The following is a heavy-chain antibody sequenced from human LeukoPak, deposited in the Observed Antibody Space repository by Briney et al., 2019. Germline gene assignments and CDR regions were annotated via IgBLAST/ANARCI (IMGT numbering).Heavy chain of an antibody. V-gene: IGHV3-23*01. J-gene: IGHJ6*02. D-gene: IGHD6-19*01. CDR2: ISGSGGST. Sequence: GGSLRLSCAASGFTFSSYAMSWVRQAPGKGLEWVSAISGSGGSTYYADSVKGRFTISRDNSKNTLYLQMNSLRAEDTAVYYCAKGSGWRYYYGMDVWGQGTTVTVSS. CDR3: AKGSGWRYYYGMDV. CDR1: GFTFSSYA.